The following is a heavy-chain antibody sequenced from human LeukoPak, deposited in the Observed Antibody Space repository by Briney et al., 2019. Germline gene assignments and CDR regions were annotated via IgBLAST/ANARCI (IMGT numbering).Heavy chain of an antibody. Sequence: GGSLRLSCAASGFTFSRYAMSWVRQAPGKGLEWVSAISGSGDSTYYVDSVKGRFTISRDNSKNTLYLQMNSLRAEDTAVYYCARSSGSGIRFLEWLLFDYWGQGTLVTVSS. CDR3: ARSSGSGIRFLEWLLFDY. CDR1: GFTFSRYA. V-gene: IGHV3-23*01. D-gene: IGHD3-3*01. J-gene: IGHJ4*02. CDR2: ISGSGDST.